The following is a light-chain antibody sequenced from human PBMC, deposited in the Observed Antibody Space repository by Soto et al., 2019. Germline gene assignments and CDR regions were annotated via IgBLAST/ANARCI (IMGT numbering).Light chain of an antibody. CDR1: QTVSSSY. V-gene: IGKV3-20*01. CDR3: QQYGSSPLT. CDR2: GAS. Sequence: EKVLTQSPGTLSLSPGERATLSCRASQTVSSSYLAWYQQKPGQAPRLLIYGASSRAIGVPDRFSGSGSGTDFTLTISRLEPEDFAVYYCQQYGSSPLTFVQGTKVEIK. J-gene: IGKJ1*01.